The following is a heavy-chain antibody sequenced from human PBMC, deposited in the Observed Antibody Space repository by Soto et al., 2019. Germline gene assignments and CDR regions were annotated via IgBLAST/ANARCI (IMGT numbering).Heavy chain of an antibody. CDR2: IYYSGST. J-gene: IGHJ6*02. CDR3: ARPLYSYGPMDV. Sequence: PSETLSLTCTVSGGSASSGSYYWSWIRQPPGKGLEWIGYIYYSGSTNYNPSLKSRVTISVDTSKNQFSLKLSSVTAADTAVYYCARPLYSYGPMDVWGQGTTGTVSS. CDR1: GGSASSGSYY. D-gene: IGHD5-18*01. V-gene: IGHV4-61*01.